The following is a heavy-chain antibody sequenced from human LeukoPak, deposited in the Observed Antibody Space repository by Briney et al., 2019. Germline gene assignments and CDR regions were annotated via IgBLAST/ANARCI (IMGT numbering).Heavy chain of an antibody. CDR2: ISSSSSYI. J-gene: IGHJ4*02. CDR3: ARDVFEEDSNRFDY. D-gene: IGHD3-22*01. Sequence: GGSLRLPCAASGFTFSSYSMNWVRQAPGKGLEWVSSISSSSSYIYYADSVKGRFTISRDNAKNSLYLQMNSLRAEDTAVYYCARDVFEEDSNRFDYWGQGTLVTVSS. CDR1: GFTFSSYS. V-gene: IGHV3-21*01.